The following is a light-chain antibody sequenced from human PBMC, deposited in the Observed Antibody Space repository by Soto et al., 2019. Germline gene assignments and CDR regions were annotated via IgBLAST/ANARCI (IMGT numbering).Light chain of an antibody. V-gene: IGKV3-11*01. CDR3: QQRSNWPPWT. Sequence: EIVLTQSPATLSLSPGERATLSCRASQSVSSHLDWYQQRPGQAPRLLIYDASNRATGIPGRFSGSGSGTEFTLTISGLEPEDFAVYYCQQRSNWPPWTFGQGTKGEIK. J-gene: IGKJ1*01. CDR1: QSVSSH. CDR2: DAS.